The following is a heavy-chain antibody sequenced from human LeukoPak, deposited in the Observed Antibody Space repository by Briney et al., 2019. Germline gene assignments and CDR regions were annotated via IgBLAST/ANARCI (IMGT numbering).Heavy chain of an antibody. CDR3: ARGGITGTTRGPTRLNDAFDI. D-gene: IGHD1-20*01. CDR1: GCTFTGYY. V-gene: IGHV1-2*04. CDR2: INPNSGGT. J-gene: IGHJ3*02. Sequence: ASVKVSCKASGCTFTGYYMHWVRQAPGQGLEWMGWINPNSGGTNYAQKFQGWVTMTRDTSISTAYMELSRLRSDDTAVYYCARGGITGTTRGPTRLNDAFDIWGRGTMVTVSS.